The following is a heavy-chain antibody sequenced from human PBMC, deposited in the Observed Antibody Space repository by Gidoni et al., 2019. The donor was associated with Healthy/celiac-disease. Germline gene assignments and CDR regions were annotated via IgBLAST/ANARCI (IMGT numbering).Heavy chain of an antibody. V-gene: IGHV4-61*02. Sequence: QVQLQESGPGLVKPSQTLSLTCTVSGGSISSGSYYRSWIRQPAGKGLEWIGRIYTSGSTNYNQFSLKLSSVTAADTAVYYCARATVTGDYYYGMDVWGQGTTVTVSS. CDR1: GGSISSGSYY. D-gene: IGHD4-17*01. CDR2: IYTSGST. J-gene: IGHJ6*02. CDR3: ARATVTGDYYYGMDV.